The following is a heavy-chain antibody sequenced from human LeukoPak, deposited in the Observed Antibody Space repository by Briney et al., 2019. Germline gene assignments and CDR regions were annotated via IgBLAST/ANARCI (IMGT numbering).Heavy chain of an antibody. CDR1: GGSVSNNY. V-gene: IGHV4-59*02. CDR2: IYYTGST. Sequence: SETLCLTCTVSGGSVSNNYRSWIRQPPEKGLEWVGYIYYTGSTNYNPSLKSRVTISLDTSKNQFSLKLSTVTAADTAVYYCARRRVTGTNTYFYYYMDGWGKGTTVSVCS. J-gene: IGHJ6*03. CDR3: ARRRVTGTNTYFYYYMDG. D-gene: IGHD1-1*01.